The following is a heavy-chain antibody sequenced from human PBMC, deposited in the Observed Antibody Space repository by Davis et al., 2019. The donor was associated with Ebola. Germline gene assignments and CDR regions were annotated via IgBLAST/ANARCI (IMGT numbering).Heavy chain of an antibody. D-gene: IGHD3-3*01. V-gene: IGHV3-30*03. Sequence: GESLKISCAASGFSFGDYGMSWVRQAPGKGLEWVAVISYDGSNKYYADSVKGRFTISRDNSKNTLYLQMNSLRAEDTAVYYCARGMNYDFWSGYGYWGQGTLVTVSS. CDR1: GFSFGDYG. CDR3: ARGMNYDFWSGYGY. CDR2: ISYDGSNK. J-gene: IGHJ4*02.